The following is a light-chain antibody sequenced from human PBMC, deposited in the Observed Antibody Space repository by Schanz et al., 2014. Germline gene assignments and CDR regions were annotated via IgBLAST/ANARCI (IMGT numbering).Light chain of an antibody. Sequence: EIVLTQSPDTLSLSPGERATLSCRASQSVSNIHLAWYQQKPGQAPRLLIYGASSRATGIPDRFSGRGSGADFTLTISRLEPEDFAVYYCQQRSNWPITFGQGTRLEIK. CDR3: QQRSNWPIT. CDR1: QSVSNIH. V-gene: IGKV3D-20*02. J-gene: IGKJ5*01. CDR2: GAS.